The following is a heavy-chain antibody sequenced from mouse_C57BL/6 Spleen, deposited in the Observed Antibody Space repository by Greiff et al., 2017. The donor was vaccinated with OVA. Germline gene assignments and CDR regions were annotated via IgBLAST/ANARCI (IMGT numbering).Heavy chain of an antibody. Sequence: VQLQQPGAELVKPGASVKLSCKASGYTFTSYWMHWVKQRPGQGLEWIGMIHPNSGSTNYNEKFKSKATLTVDKSSSTAYMQLSSLTSEDSAVYYCARSYGNYAMDYWGQGTSVTVSS. V-gene: IGHV1-64*01. CDR1: GYTFTSYW. J-gene: IGHJ4*01. CDR3: ARSYGNYAMDY. D-gene: IGHD2-1*01. CDR2: IHPNSGST.